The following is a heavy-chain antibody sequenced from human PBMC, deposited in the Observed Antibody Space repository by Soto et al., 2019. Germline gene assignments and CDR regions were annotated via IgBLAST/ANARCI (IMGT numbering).Heavy chain of an antibody. Sequence: ASVKVSCKASGYTFTSYGISWVRQAPGQGLEWMGWISAYNGNTNYAQKLQGRVTMTTDTSTSTAYMELRSLRSDDTAVYYCARLMYTVTTYYYYGMDVWGQGTTVTVS. J-gene: IGHJ6*02. CDR1: GYTFTSYG. CDR2: ISAYNGNT. D-gene: IGHD4-17*01. V-gene: IGHV1-18*04. CDR3: ARLMYTVTTYYYYGMDV.